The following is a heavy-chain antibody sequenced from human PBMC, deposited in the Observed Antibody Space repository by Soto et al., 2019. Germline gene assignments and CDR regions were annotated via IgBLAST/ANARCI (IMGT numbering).Heavy chain of an antibody. J-gene: IGHJ4*02. CDR2: IYYSGST. CDR1: YGSIIDLGYY. V-gene: IGHV4-31*03. CDR3: ARTPPY. D-gene: IGHD2-15*01. Sequence: SQPIPLTNTVAYGSIIDLGYYWIWIRQKPGKGLEWIGYIYYSGSTYYNPSLKSRVTISVDTSKNQFSLKLSSVTAADTAVYDCARTPPYWGQGTPVTVSS.